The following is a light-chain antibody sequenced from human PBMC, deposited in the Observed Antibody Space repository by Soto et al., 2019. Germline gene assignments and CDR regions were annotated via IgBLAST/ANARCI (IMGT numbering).Light chain of an antibody. J-gene: IGKJ4*01. CDR1: QGITNY. Sequence: IQLTQSPSSLSASVGDRVTITCRASQGITNYLAWYQQKPGKAPNLLLYGASSLQGGVPSRCSGSRSGTEFTLTISSLQPDDFATYYCQQYNSGLTFGGGTKVEIK. V-gene: IGKV1-9*01. CDR3: QQYNSGLT. CDR2: GAS.